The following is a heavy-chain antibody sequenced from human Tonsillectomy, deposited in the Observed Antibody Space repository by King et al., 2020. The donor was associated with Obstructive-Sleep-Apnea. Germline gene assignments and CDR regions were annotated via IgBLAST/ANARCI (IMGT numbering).Heavy chain of an antibody. CDR1: GYSFTSYW. J-gene: IGHJ5*02. CDR3: ARRAYYYGSGNHNWFDP. CDR2: IYPGDSDT. Sequence: QLVQSGAEVKKPGESLKISCKGSGYSFTSYWIGWVRQMPGKGLEWMGIIYPGDSDTRSSRSFQAQVTISADKTISTAYLQWSSLKASDTALYYCARRAYYYGSGNHNWFDPWGQGTLVTVSS. D-gene: IGHD3-10*01. V-gene: IGHV5-51*01.